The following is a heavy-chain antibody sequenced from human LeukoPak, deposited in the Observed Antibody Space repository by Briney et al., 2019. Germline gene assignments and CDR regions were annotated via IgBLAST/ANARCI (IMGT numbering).Heavy chain of an antibody. Sequence: PSETLSLACTVSGGSINSGTLSWSWIRQPAGKGLEWIGRIYTSGSTNYNPSLKSRVTISVDTSKNQFSLKLSSVTAADTAVYYCARGAYYEYYFDYWGQGTLVTVSS. CDR3: ARGAYYEYYFDY. V-gene: IGHV4-61*02. CDR1: GGSINSGTLS. D-gene: IGHD3-22*01. CDR2: IYTSGST. J-gene: IGHJ4*02.